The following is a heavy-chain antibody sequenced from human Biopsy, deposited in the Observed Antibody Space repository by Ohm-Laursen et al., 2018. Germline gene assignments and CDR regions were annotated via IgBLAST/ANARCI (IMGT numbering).Heavy chain of an antibody. CDR1: GNTFSDYQ. J-gene: IGHJ4*02. D-gene: IGHD2-15*01. Sequence: SETLSLTCAVFGNTFSDYQWSWIRQPPGKGLEWIGQINQAGTTNYNPSLKSRVSISADASKYKFSLRLTSVTAADAAVYLCGNEVRGRDYWGLGAQVTVSS. V-gene: IGHV4-34*08. CDR3: GNEVRGRDY. CDR2: INQAGTT.